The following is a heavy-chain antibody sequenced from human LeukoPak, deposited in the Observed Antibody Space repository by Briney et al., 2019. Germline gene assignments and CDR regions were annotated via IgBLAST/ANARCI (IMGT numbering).Heavy chain of an antibody. CDR2: IYPGDSDT. J-gene: IGHJ3*02. CDR3: VTRRIVGATGAFDI. V-gene: IGHV5-51*01. D-gene: IGHD1-26*01. Sequence: GESLKISCKGSGYSFTSYWIGWVRQMPGKGLEWMGIIYPGDSDTRYSPSFQGQVTISADKSVSTAYLHWSSLRASDIAMYYYVTRRIVGATGAFDIWGQGTMVAVSS. CDR1: GYSFTSYW.